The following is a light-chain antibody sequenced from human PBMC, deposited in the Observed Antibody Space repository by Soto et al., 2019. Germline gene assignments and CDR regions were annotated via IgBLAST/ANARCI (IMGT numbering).Light chain of an antibody. CDR2: DAS. CDR3: QHYNSYSEA. CDR1: QSIDSY. J-gene: IGKJ1*01. Sequence: DIQMTQSPSFLSASVGDRATISCRASQSIDSYLNWYQQKPGKAPKLLIYDASTLESGVPSRFSGSGSGTEFTLTISSLQPDDFATYYCQHYNSYSEAFGQGTKVEIK. V-gene: IGKV1-5*01.